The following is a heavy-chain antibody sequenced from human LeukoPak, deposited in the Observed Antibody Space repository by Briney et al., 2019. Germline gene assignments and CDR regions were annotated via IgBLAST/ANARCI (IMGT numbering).Heavy chain of an antibody. CDR3: AKGTMRSSSRRDYFDY. J-gene: IGHJ4*02. CDR1: GFTFSSYG. V-gene: IGHV3-30*18. CDR2: ISYDGSNK. Sequence: GGSLRLSCAASGFTFSSYGMHWVRQAPGKGLEWVAVISYDGSNKYYADSVKGRFTISRDNSKNTLYLQMNSLRAEDTAVYYCAKGTMRSSSRRDYFDYWGQGTLDTVSS. D-gene: IGHD6-13*01.